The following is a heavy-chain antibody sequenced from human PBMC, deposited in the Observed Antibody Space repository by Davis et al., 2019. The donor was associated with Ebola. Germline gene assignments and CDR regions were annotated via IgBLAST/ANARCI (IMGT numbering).Heavy chain of an antibody. CDR1: GGSMSSYY. D-gene: IGHD6-13*01. CDR3: ARRLPHSSSWDYYYYGMDV. J-gene: IGHJ6*02. CDR2: IYYSGST. Sequence: GSLRLSYTVSGGSMSSYYWSWIRQPPGKGLEWIGYIYYSGSTNYNPSLKSRVTISVDTSKNQFSLKLSSVTAADTAVYYCARRLPHSSSWDYYYYGMDVWGQGTTVTVSS. V-gene: IGHV4-59*01.